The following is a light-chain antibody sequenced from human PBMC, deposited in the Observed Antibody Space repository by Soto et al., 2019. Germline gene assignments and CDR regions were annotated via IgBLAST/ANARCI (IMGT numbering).Light chain of an antibody. CDR2: SAS. CDR1: ENIITN. Sequence: EMVMTQSPATLSVSPGDRATLSCRASENIITNLAWYQQRPGQPPRLLIYSASVRATGIPARFSGSGSGTEFTLTISSLQSEDFAVYYCQQYGSSPPRTFGQGTKVEIK. CDR3: QQYGSSPPRT. V-gene: IGKV3-15*01. J-gene: IGKJ1*01.